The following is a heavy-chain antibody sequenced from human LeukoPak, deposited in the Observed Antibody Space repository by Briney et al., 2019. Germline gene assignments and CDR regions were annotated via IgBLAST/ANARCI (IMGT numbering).Heavy chain of an antibody. J-gene: IGHJ6*02. Sequence: ASVKDSCKASGYTFTRFGMSWLRQAPAQGRDWMAWISAYNGNTNYAQKLQGRVTMTTDTSTSTAYMELRSLRSDDTAVYYCARQDDYYYGMDVWGQGTTVTVSS. CDR2: ISAYNGNT. V-gene: IGHV1-18*01. D-gene: IGHD2-15*01. CDR3: ARQDDYYYGMDV. CDR1: GYTFTRFG.